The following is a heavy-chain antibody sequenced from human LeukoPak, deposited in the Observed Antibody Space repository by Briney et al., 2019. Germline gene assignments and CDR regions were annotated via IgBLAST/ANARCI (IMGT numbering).Heavy chain of an antibody. Sequence: GESRKISCKGSGYIFTSYWIGGGRQMPGKGLEGMAIIYPGDSDTRYSPAFQGQVTISAAKSISTAYLQWRRMNASETAIYYCESRARDCSAGSCSDDHWGQGTLVTVSS. V-gene: IGHV5-51*01. J-gene: IGHJ4*02. D-gene: IGHD2-15*01. CDR3: ESRARDCSAGSCSDDH. CDR2: IYPGDSDT. CDR1: GYIFTSYW.